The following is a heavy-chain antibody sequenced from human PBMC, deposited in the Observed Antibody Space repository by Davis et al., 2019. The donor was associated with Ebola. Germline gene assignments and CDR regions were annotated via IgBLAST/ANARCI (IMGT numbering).Heavy chain of an antibody. CDR2: ISSSGSYI. J-gene: IGHJ4*02. D-gene: IGHD1-14*01. CDR3: ARALRGPLMALDGIDY. Sequence: GESLKISCAASGFTFSNYAVNWVRQAPGKGLEWVSFISSSGSYIFYADSVKGRFTISRDNAKDSLYLQMNSLRAEDTAVYYFARALRGPLMALDGIDYWGQGTLVTVSS. V-gene: IGHV3-21*01. CDR1: GFTFSNYA.